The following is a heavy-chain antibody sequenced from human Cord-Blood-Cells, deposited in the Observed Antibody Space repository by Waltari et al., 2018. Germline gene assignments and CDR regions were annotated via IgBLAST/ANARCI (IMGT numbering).Heavy chain of an antibody. CDR3: ATGKWELLHDAFDI. J-gene: IGHJ3*02. CDR1: GYTLTELS. Sequence: QVQLVQSGAEVKKPGASVKVSCKVSGYTLTELSMHWVRQVPGKGLEWMGGFDPEDVKTIYAQKFQGRGTMTEDTSTDTAYMELSSLRSEDTAVYYCATGKWELLHDAFDIWGQGTMVTVSS. D-gene: IGHD1-26*01. V-gene: IGHV1-24*01. CDR2: FDPEDVKT.